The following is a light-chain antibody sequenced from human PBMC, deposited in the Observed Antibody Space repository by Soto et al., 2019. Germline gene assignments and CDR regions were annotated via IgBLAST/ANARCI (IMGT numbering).Light chain of an antibody. CDR1: QTISYTSINKTY. V-gene: IGKV4-1*01. J-gene: IGKJ4*01. CDR3: QQYFSYPLT. Sequence: DIVMTQSPDSLAVSLAGSATISCKSSQTISYTSINKTYLAWYQQRPGQPPKLLIYWASIRGSGVPDRLSGSGFGTDFTLTISSLQTEDVAVYYCQQYFSYPLTFGGGTKVDIK. CDR2: WAS.